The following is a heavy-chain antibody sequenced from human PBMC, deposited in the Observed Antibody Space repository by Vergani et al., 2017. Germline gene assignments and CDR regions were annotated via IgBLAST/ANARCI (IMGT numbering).Heavy chain of an antibody. Sequence: QVQLQQWGAGLLKPSETLSLTCAVYGGSFSGYYWSWIRQPPGKGLEWIGEINHSGSTNYNPSLKSRVTISVDTSKNQFSLKLSSVTAADTAVYYCARVDIVVVPAAMPGDADYWGQGTLVTVSS. J-gene: IGHJ4*02. CDR3: ARVDIVVVPAAMPGDADY. V-gene: IGHV4-34*01. D-gene: IGHD2-2*03. CDR1: GGSFSGYY. CDR2: INHSGST.